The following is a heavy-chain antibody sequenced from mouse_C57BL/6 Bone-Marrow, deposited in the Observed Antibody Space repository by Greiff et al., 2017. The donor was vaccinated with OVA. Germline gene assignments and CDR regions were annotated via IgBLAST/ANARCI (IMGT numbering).Heavy chain of an antibody. Sequence: EVQLQQSGPVLVKPGASVKMSCKASGYTFTDYYMNWVKQSPGKSLEWIGVINPYNGGTSYNQKFKGKATLTVDKSSRTAYMELNSLTSEDSAVYYRARSPLFFTDYWGQVTTLTVSS. J-gene: IGHJ2*01. CDR2: INPYNGGT. CDR3: ARSPLFFTDY. V-gene: IGHV1-19*01. CDR1: GYTFTDYY. D-gene: IGHD6-1*01.